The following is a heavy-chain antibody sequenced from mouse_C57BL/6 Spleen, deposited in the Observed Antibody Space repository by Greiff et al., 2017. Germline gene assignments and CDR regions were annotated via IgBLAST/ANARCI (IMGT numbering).Heavy chain of an antibody. CDR2: IDPEDGEN. J-gene: IGHJ1*03. V-gene: IGHV14-2*01. D-gene: IGHD1-1*01. Sequence: EVQLQQSGAELVKPGASVKLSCTASGFNIKDYYMHWVKQRTEQGLEWIGRIDPEDGENKYAPKFQGKATITADTSSNTAYLQLSSLTSEDTAVYYCARYYGSSYDWYYDVWGTGTTVTVSS. CDR3: ARYYGSSYDWYYDV. CDR1: GFNIKDYY.